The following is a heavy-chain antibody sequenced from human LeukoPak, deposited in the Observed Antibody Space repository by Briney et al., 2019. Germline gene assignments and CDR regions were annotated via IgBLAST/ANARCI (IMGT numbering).Heavy chain of an antibody. CDR2: IYYSGST. J-gene: IGHJ6*04. CDR1: GGSISSSSYY. CDR3: ARSRVTIFGVVLPLDV. D-gene: IGHD3-3*01. V-gene: IGHV4-39*07. Sequence: SETLSLTCTVSGGSISSSSYYWGWLRQPPGKGLEWIGSIYYSGSTYYNPSLKSRVTISVDTSKNQFSLKLSSVTAADTAVYYCARSRVTIFGVVLPLDVWGKGTTVTVSS.